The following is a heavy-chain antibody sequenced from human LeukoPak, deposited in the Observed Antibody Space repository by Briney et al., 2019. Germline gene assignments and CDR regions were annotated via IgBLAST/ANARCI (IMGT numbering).Heavy chain of an antibody. D-gene: IGHD3-3*01. CDR2: IYSGGST. Sequence: PGGSLRLSCAASGFTVISSYMSWVRQAPGKGLEWVSTIYSGGSTYDADSVTSRFTISRDNSRNTLYLQMNSLRVEDTAVYYCARTTIFAVVARYYYYGMDVWGQGTTVTVSS. CDR1: GFTVISSY. CDR3: ARTTIFAVVARYYYYGMDV. J-gene: IGHJ6*02. V-gene: IGHV3-66*01.